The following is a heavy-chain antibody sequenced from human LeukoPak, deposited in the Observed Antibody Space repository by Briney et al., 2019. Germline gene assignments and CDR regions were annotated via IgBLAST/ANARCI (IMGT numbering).Heavy chain of an antibody. D-gene: IGHD3-10*01. Sequence: SETLSLTCTVSGGSVSSGTYYWSWIRQPPGKGLEWIGEINHSGSTNYNPSLKSRVTISVDTSKNQFSLKLSSVTAADTAVYLRARAPTPPIRITMVRGVIGAYYFDYWGQGTLVTVSS. CDR1: GGSVSSGTYY. CDR3: ARAPTPPIRITMVRGVIGAYYFDY. J-gene: IGHJ4*02. CDR2: INHSGST. V-gene: IGHV4-39*07.